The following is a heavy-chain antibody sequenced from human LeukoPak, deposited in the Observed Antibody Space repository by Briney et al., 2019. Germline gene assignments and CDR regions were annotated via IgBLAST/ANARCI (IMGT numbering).Heavy chain of an antibody. V-gene: IGHV3-21*04. Sequence: PGGSLRLSCAASGFTFSSYNMNWVRQAPGKGLEWVSSISSSSSYIYYADSVKGRFTISRDNAKNTLYLQMNSLRAEDTAVYYCAKDVLAAAGETFDYWGQGTLVTVSS. CDR1: GFTFSSYN. CDR2: ISSSSSYI. D-gene: IGHD6-13*01. J-gene: IGHJ4*02. CDR3: AKDVLAAAGETFDY.